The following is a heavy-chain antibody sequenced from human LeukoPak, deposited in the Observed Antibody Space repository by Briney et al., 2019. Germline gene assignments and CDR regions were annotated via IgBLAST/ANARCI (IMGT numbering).Heavy chain of an antibody. V-gene: IGHV3-23*01. D-gene: IGHD2-2*02. J-gene: IGHJ6*02. CDR1: GFTFSSYA. CDR2: ISGSGGST. Sequence: PGGSLRLSCAASGFTFSSYAMSWVRQAPGKGLEWVSAISGSGGSTYYADSVKGRFTISRDNAKNSLYLQMNSLRAEDTAVYYCATLSSTSCYTCPDYYYGMDVWGQGTTVTVSS. CDR3: ATLSSTSCYTCPDYYYGMDV.